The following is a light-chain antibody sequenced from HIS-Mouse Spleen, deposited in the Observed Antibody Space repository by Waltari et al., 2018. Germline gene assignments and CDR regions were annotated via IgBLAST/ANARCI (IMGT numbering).Light chain of an antibody. CDR1: SSDVGGYNY. CDR2: EVS. J-gene: IGLJ3*02. V-gene: IGLV2-14*01. Sequence: QSALTQPASVSGSPGQSITISCTGTSSDVGGYNYVSWYQQHPGKAPKPMIYEVSNRTSGVSNRFSGSKSGNTASLTISGLQAEDEADYYCSSYTSSSNWVFGGGTKLTVL. CDR3: SSYTSSSNWV.